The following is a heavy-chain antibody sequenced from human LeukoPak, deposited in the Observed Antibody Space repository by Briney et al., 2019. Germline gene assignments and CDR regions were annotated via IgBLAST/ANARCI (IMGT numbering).Heavy chain of an antibody. CDR1: GYTFAGYY. CDR2: INPNSGGT. J-gene: IGHJ6*03. Sequence: ASVKVSCKASGYTFAGYYMHWVRQAPGQGLEWMGWINPNSGGTNYAQKFQGRVTMTRDMSISTAYMELSRLRSDDTAVYYCASLPGRGYYYMDVWGKGTTVTVSS. D-gene: IGHD1-26*01. CDR3: ASLPGRGYYYMDV. V-gene: IGHV1-2*02.